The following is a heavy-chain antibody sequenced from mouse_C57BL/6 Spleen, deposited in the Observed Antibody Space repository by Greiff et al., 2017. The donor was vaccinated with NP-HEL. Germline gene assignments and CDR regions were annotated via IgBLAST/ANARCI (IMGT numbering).Heavy chain of an antibody. Sequence: VKLQQSGPELVKPGASVQISCKASGYAFSSSWMNWVKQRPGQGLEWIGRIYPGDGDTNYNGKFKGKATLTADKSSSTAYMQLSSLTSEDSAVYFCARRGTTVVDFDYWGQGTTLTVSS. D-gene: IGHD1-1*01. CDR1: GYAFSSSW. J-gene: IGHJ2*01. CDR3: ARRGTTVVDFDY. V-gene: IGHV1-82*01. CDR2: IYPGDGDT.